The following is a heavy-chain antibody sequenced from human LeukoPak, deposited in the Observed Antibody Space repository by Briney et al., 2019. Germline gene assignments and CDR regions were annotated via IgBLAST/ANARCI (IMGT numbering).Heavy chain of an antibody. J-gene: IGHJ5*02. CDR1: GGTFSSYT. CDR3: ASTRSSSWFDP. Sequence: GASVKVSCKASGGTFSSYTISWVRQAPGQGHEWMGRIIPILGIANYAQKFQGRVTITADKSTSTAYMELSSLRSEDTAVYYCASTRSSSWFDPWGQGTLVTVSS. CDR2: IIPILGIA. V-gene: IGHV1-69*02. D-gene: IGHD2-15*01.